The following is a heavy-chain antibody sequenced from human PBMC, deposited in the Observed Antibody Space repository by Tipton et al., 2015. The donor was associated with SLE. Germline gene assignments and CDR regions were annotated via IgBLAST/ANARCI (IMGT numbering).Heavy chain of an antibody. V-gene: IGHV4-38-2*01. D-gene: IGHD3-22*01. J-gene: IGHJ3*02. CDR3: ARRTTRSSGYFGAFDI. CDR1: GYSISSGHY. Sequence: TLSLTCAVSGYSISSGHYWGWIRQPPGKGLEWIGSIYHTGTTYYNPSLKSRVTISVDTSKNQFSLKLSSVTAAETAVYYCARRTTRSSGYFGAFDIWGQGTMVTVSS. CDR2: IYHTGTT.